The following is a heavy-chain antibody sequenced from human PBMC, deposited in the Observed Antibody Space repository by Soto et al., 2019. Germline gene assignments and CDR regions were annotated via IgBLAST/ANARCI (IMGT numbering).Heavy chain of an antibody. V-gene: IGHV1-8*01. D-gene: IGHD3-10*01. CDR1: GYTFSNYD. Sequence: QVQLVQSGAELKKPGASVKVSCKASGYTFSNYDMNWVRQATGQGPEWIGWVNPNNGETGYAQKFQGRVTLTTDIPTTPAYMGLTSLRSEDTAIYYCAKVSRKGSAIDFDYWGQGTLITVSS. CDR3: AKVSRKGSAIDFDY. CDR2: VNPNNGET. J-gene: IGHJ4*02.